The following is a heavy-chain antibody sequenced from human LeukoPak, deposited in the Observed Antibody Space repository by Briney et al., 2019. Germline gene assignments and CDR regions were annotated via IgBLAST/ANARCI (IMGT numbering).Heavy chain of an antibody. CDR3: ARKAAAGTGYYYYGMDV. CDR1: GITFSSYA. J-gene: IGHJ6*02. V-gene: IGHV3-23*01. D-gene: IGHD6-13*01. Sequence: PGGSPRLSCAASGITFSSYAMSWVRQAPGKGLEWVSAISGSGHSTYYADSVKGRFTISRDNSRNTLYLQMNSLRAEDTAVYYCARKAAAGTGYYYYGMDVWGQGTTVTVSS. CDR2: ISGSGHST.